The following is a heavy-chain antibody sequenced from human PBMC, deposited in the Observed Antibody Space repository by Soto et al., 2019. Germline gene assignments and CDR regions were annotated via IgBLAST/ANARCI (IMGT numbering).Heavy chain of an antibody. CDR1: GDSIDSHDAH. CDR3: AMHRACDTACDFDN. Sequence: QLQLQESGQGLERPSETLSLTCFVSGDSIDSHDAHWIWILQSPGKGLEWIGTVDYTGTTYYSPPLWGRVTFSAYTSKNSFSLKLTSVTDADTAIYYCAMHRACDTACDFDNGGQGTLVTISS. D-gene: IGHD2-21*01. J-gene: IGHJ4*02. CDR2: VDYTGTT. V-gene: IGHV4-39*01.